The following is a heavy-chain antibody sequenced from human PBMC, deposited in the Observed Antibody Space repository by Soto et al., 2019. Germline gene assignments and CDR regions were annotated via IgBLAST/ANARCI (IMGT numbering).Heavy chain of an antibody. D-gene: IGHD3-10*01. Sequence: HPGGSLRLSCAASGFTFSSYAMSWVRQAPGKGLEWVSAISGSGGSTYYAESVKGRFTISRDNSKNTLYLQMNSLRAEDTAVYYCAKGPYGPGSFDYWGQGTLVTVSS. V-gene: IGHV3-23*01. CDR2: ISGSGGST. J-gene: IGHJ4*02. CDR3: AKGPYGPGSFDY. CDR1: GFTFSSYA.